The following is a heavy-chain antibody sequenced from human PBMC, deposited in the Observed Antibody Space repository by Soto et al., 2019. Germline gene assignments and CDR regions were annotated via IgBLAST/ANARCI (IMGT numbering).Heavy chain of an antibody. CDR3: ARTLLNYDILTGPDYYYYGMDV. D-gene: IGHD3-9*01. J-gene: IGHJ6*02. V-gene: IGHV3-33*01. CDR2: IWYDGSNK. Sequence: SLRLSCAASGFTFSSYGMHWVRQAPGKGLEWVAVIWYDGSNKYYADSVKGRFTISRDNSKNTLYLQMNSLRAEDTAVYYCARTLLNYDILTGPDYYYYGMDVWGQGTTVTVSS. CDR1: GFTFSSYG.